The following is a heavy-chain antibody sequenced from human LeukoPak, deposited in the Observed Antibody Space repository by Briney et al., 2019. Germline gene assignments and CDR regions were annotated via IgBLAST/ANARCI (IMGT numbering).Heavy chain of an antibody. CDR2: ISGSGDST. CDR3: ARGGDFWSGYSRGYYMDV. V-gene: IGHV3-23*01. CDR1: GFTFSRYG. Sequence: GRSLRLSCAASGFTFSRYGMHWVRQAPGKGLEWVSVISGSGDSTYYADSVKGRFTISRDNSKNTLYLQMNSLRAEDTAVYYCARGGDFWSGYSRGYYMDVWGKGTTVTVSS. D-gene: IGHD3-3*01. J-gene: IGHJ6*03.